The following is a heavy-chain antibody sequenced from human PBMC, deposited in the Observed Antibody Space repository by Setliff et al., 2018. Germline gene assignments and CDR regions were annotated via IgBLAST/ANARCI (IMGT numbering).Heavy chain of an antibody. Sequence: LRLSCAASGFTFRSYWMSWVRQAPGKGLEWVANIKQDGSEKYEVDSVKGRYTISRDNAKNSLYLQMNSLRAEDTAVYYCARPPPGSSGWSMIYYFDYWGQGTLVTVSS. V-gene: IGHV3-7*01. D-gene: IGHD6-19*01. CDR3: ARPPPGSSGWSMIYYFDY. CDR1: GFTFRSYW. J-gene: IGHJ4*02. CDR2: IKQDGSEK.